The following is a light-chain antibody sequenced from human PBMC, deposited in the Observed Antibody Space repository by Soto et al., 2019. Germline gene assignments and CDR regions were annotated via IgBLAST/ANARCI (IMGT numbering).Light chain of an antibody. CDR2: GAS. CDR1: ESVSSRS. J-gene: IGKJ1*01. Sequence: EIGWTQYRGTLSLSLGERATLTCKAGESVSSRSLAWCQQKPGQALRLLIYGASSRATGIPDKLSGSGSGTDFTLTINRREPEDFAVYYCQQDGTSPRTFAQGTRVDIK. CDR3: QQDGTSPRT. V-gene: IGKV3-20*01.